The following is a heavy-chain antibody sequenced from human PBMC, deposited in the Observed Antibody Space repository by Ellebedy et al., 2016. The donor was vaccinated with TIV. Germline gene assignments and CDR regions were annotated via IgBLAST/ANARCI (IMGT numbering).Heavy chain of an antibody. D-gene: IGHD3-10*01. CDR2: IKEDGSEK. CDR1: GFTFNIYW. CDR3: AKDEGSGTWHY. Sequence: GESLKISCAASGFTFNIYWMTWVRQAPGKGLECVANIKEDGSEKYYVDSVRGRFTISRDNAKNSLYLQLNSLRAEDTAVYYCAKDEGSGTWHYWGQGTLVTVSS. V-gene: IGHV3-7*01. J-gene: IGHJ4*02.